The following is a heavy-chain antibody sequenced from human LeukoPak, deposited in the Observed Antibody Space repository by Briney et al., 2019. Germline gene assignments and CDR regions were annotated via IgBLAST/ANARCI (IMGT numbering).Heavy chain of an antibody. CDR3: AREGNWNDGDYYYYMDV. Sequence: SETLSLTCTVSGGSISSYYWSWIRQPPGKGLEWIGYIYYSGSTNYNPSLKSRVTMSVDTSKNQFSLKLSSVTAADTAVYYCAREGNWNDGDYYYYMDVWGKGTTVTVSS. V-gene: IGHV4-59*12. CDR1: GGSISSYY. D-gene: IGHD1-1*01. J-gene: IGHJ6*03. CDR2: IYYSGST.